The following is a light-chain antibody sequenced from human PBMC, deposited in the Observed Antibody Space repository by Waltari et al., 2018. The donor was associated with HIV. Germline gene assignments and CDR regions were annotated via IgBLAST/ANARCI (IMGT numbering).Light chain of an antibody. V-gene: IGLV1-40*01. Sequence: QSVLTQPPSVSGAPGQRVTISCTGSSSNIGAGYDVHWYQHLPGTAPKLLIYGNSDRPSGGRNRFPGAKSGSSASLAIPGLRADDEADYYGQSYDSSLSGSVCGGGTRLTVL. CDR2: GNS. CDR3: QSYDSSLSGSV. CDR1: SSNIGAGYD. J-gene: IGLJ3*02.